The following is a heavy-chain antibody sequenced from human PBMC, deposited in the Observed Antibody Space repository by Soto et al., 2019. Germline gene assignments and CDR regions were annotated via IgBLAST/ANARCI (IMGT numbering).Heavy chain of an antibody. CDR2: INPNSGGT. CDR1: GYTFTGYY. CDR3: AREVQGGAVAGYAFDI. J-gene: IGHJ3*02. Sequence: ALLKVSCKASGYTFTGYYMHWVRQAPGQGLEWMGWINPNSGGTNYAQKFQGRVTMTRDTSISTAYMELSRLRSDDTAVYYCAREVQGGAVAGYAFDIWGQGTMVTVSS. V-gene: IGHV1-2*02. D-gene: IGHD6-19*01.